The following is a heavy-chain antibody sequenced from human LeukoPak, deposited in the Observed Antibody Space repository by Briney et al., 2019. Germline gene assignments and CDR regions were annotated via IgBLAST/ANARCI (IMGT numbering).Heavy chain of an antibody. CDR3: ARGLLALSFDP. J-gene: IGHJ5*02. D-gene: IGHD3-3*02. V-gene: IGHV1-18*01. Sequence: EASVKVSCKASGYTFTSYGISWVRQAPGQGLEWMGWISAYNGFTIYAQNLQGRVTMTRNTSISTAYMELSSLRSEDTAVYYCARGLLALSFDPWGQGTLVTVSS. CDR2: ISAYNGFT. CDR1: GYTFTSYG.